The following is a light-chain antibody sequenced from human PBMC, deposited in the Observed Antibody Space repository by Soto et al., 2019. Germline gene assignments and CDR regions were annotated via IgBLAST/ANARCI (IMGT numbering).Light chain of an antibody. Sequence: DIEMTQSPSSLSASVGDRITITCRASQSVSNYLNWYQQKPGRAPNLLIYAASTLHNGVPSRFRGSGSGTDFTLTINSLQPEDFATYYCQQSYSTPRTFGQGTKLEIK. J-gene: IGKJ2*01. CDR2: AAS. CDR3: QQSYSTPRT. CDR1: QSVSNY. V-gene: IGKV1-39*01.